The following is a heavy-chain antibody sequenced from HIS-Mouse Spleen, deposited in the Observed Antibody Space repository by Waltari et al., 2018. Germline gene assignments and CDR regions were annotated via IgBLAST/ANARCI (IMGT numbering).Heavy chain of an antibody. CDR1: GGSISSSSYS. CDR3: AREIPYSSSWYDWYFDL. D-gene: IGHD6-13*01. V-gene: IGHV4-39*07. J-gene: IGHJ2*01. CDR2: IYYSGGT. Sequence: QLQLQESGPGLVKPSETLSLTCTVSGGSISSSSYSWGWIRHPPGMGLEWIGSIYYSGGTYDNPAVRSRVTTSVGTAKNQFSLKLSSVTAADTAVYYCAREIPYSSSWYDWYFDLWGRGTLVTVSS.